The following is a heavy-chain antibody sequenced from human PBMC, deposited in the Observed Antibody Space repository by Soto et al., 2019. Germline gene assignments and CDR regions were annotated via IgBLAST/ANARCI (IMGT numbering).Heavy chain of an antibody. CDR2: ISAYNGNT. V-gene: IGHV1-18*01. CDR3: ARGPFPYFYDSTASPENFKL. D-gene: IGHD3-22*01. CDR1: GYTFTSYG. J-gene: IGHJ1*01. Sequence: GASVKVSCKASGYTFTSYGISWVRQAPGQGLEWMGWISAYNGNTNYAQKLQGRVTMTTDTSTSTAYMELRSLRSDDTAVYYCARGPFPYFYDSTASPENFKLCRQALLVTL.